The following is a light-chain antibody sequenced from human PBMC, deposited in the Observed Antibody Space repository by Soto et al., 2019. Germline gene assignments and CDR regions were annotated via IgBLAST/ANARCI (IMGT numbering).Light chain of an antibody. CDR2: APS. J-gene: IGKJ2*01. CDR1: QTIDSF. Sequence: DIQLTQSPSSLSASVGDTVTITCRASQTIDSFLIWYQQKPGIAPKVLISAPSSLQSGVPSRFSGSGSGTDFTLTINSLHPEDFATYYCQHTYNAPFTFGQGTKL. V-gene: IGKV1-39*01. CDR3: QHTYNAPFT.